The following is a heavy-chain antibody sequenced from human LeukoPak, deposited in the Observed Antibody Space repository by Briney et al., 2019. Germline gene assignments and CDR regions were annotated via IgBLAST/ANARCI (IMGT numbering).Heavy chain of an antibody. Sequence: ASVKVSCKASGYTFTAYYMHWVRQAPGQGIEWMGIINPSDGTATYAQKFQGRVTMTWDTSPSTVYMELSSLRSEDTAVYYCAREWALPGRLFDYWGQGTQVTVSS. J-gene: IGHJ4*01. D-gene: IGHD1-26*01. CDR3: AREWALPGRLFDY. CDR2: INPSDGTA. V-gene: IGHV1-46*01. CDR1: GYTFTAYY.